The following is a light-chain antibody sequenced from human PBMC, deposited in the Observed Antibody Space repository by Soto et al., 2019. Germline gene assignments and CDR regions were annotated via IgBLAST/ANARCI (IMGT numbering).Light chain of an antibody. Sequence: EIVLTQSTGTLSLSPGERATLSCRASQSVSSSYLAWYRQKPGQAPRLLIYGASSRATGIPDRFSGSGSGTDFTLTISRREPEDFAVYYCQQYGSSRTFGQGTKVAIK. CDR1: QSVSSSY. CDR3: QQYGSSRT. CDR2: GAS. V-gene: IGKV3-20*01. J-gene: IGKJ1*01.